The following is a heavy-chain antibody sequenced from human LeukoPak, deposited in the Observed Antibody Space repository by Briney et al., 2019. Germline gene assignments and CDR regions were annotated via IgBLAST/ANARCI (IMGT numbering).Heavy chain of an antibody. V-gene: IGHV3-7*01. J-gene: IGHJ4*02. CDR3: ARVAEMATILGQYYFDY. CDR2: IKQDGSEK. CDR1: GFTFSSYW. Sequence: GGSLRLSCAASGFTFSSYWMSWVCQAPGKGLEWVANIKQDGSEKYYVDSVKGRFTISRDNAKNSLYLQMNSLRAEDTAVYYCARVAEMATILGQYYFDYWGQGTLVTVSS. D-gene: IGHD5-24*01.